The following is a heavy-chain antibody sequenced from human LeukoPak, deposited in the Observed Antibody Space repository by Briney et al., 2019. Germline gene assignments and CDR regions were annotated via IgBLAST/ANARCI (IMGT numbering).Heavy chain of an antibody. D-gene: IGHD3-22*01. CDR2: ISAYNGDT. V-gene: IGHV1-18*01. Sequence: ASVKVSCKASGYTFASYGISWVRQAPGQGLEWMGWISAYNGDTNYAQKLHGRVTMTTDTSTSTAYMELRSLRSDDTAVYYCAGAPYYYDSSGYSHYYYYYMDVWGKGTTVTISS. CDR1: GYTFASYG. CDR3: AGAPYYYDSSGYSHYYYYYMDV. J-gene: IGHJ6*03.